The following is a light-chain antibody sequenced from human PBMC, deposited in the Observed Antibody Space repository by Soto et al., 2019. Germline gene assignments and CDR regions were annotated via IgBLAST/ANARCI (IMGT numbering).Light chain of an antibody. V-gene: IGKV1-27*01. Sequence: DIQMTQSPSSLSTSVGDRVTITCRASQGISNYLAWYQQKPGKVPKLLIYAASTLQSGVPSRFSGSGSGTDFTLTISSLPTEDVATYYCQKYNSAQWTFGQGTKVDIK. CDR2: AAS. J-gene: IGKJ1*01. CDR3: QKYNSAQWT. CDR1: QGISNY.